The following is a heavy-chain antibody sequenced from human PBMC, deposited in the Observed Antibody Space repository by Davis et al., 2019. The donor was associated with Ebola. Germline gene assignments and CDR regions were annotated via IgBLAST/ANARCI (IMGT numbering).Heavy chain of an antibody. V-gene: IGHV1-18*01. J-gene: IGHJ4*02. CDR1: GYTFTSYD. CDR3: ASDSGITMVRGYFDY. D-gene: IGHD3-10*01. CDR2: ISAYNGNT. Sequence: ASVKVSCKASGYTFTSYDINWVRQAPGQGLEWMGWISAYNGNTNYAQKLQGRVTMTTDTSTSTAYMELRSLRSADTAVYYCASDSGITMVRGYFDYWGQGTLVTVSS.